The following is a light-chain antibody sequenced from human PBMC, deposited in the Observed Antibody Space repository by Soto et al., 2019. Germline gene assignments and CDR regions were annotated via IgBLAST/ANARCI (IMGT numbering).Light chain of an antibody. Sequence: EIVLTQSPATLSLSPGERATLSCRASQSVSSDLAWYQQKPGQAPRLLIYDASNRATGIPARFSGSGSGTDFTLTISSLEPEDFAVYYCQQYDNWPFTFGGGTKVDIK. CDR2: DAS. J-gene: IGKJ4*01. V-gene: IGKV3-11*01. CDR1: QSVSSD. CDR3: QQYDNWPFT.